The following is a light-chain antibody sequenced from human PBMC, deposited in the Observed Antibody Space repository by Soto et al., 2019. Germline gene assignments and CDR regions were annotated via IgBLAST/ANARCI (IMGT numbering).Light chain of an antibody. Sequence: EIVMTQSAATLSVSPGDGATLSCRASQSIDSNLAWYQQKPGQTPRLLIYGASTRPTGIPARFSGSGSGTEFTLTISSPQSEDFAVYYCQQYNDWPLTFGGGTKVDI. CDR2: GAS. CDR3: QQYNDWPLT. V-gene: IGKV3D-15*01. CDR1: QSIDSN. J-gene: IGKJ4*01.